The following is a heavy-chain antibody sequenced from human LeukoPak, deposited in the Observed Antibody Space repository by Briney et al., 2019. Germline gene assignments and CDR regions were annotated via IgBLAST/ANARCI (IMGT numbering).Heavy chain of an antibody. CDR2: IYYSGST. D-gene: IGHD3-3*01. CDR3: ARITDFWSGYYDY. J-gene: IGHJ4*02. Sequence: SETLSLTCTVSGGSISSSSYYWGWIHQPPGKGLEWIGSIYYSGSTYYNPSLKSRVTISVDTSKNQFSLKLSSVTAADTAVYYCARITDFWSGYYDYWGQGTLVTVSS. V-gene: IGHV4-39*07. CDR1: GGSISSSSYY.